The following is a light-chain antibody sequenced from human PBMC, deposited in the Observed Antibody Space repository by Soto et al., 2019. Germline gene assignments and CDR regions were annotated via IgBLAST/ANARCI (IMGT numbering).Light chain of an antibody. V-gene: IGKV3-20*01. Sequence: EIVLTQSPGTLSLSPGERATLSCRASQSVSSSYLGWHQQKPGQAPRLLIYGTSSRATGIPDRFSGSGSGTDFILTISRLEPEDFAVYYCQQYGSSPTFGQGTKVDI. CDR2: GTS. J-gene: IGKJ1*01. CDR3: QQYGSSPT. CDR1: QSVSSSY.